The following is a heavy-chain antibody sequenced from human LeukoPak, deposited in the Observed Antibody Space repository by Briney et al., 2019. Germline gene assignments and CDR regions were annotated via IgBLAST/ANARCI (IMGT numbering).Heavy chain of an antibody. V-gene: IGHV4-61*02. D-gene: IGHD5-12*01. CDR1: GGSISSGSYY. J-gene: IGHJ4*02. Sequence: SQTLSLTCTVSGGSISSGSYYWGWIRQPAGTGLEWIGRIYTSGSTNYNPSLKSRVTISVDTPKNQFSLKLSSVTAADTAVYYCASSKRGYSGYAGYFDYWGQGTLVTVSS. CDR3: ASSKRGYSGYAGYFDY. CDR2: IYTSGST.